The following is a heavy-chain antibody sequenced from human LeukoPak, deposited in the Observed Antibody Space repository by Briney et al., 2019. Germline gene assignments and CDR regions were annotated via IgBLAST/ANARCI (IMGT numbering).Heavy chain of an antibody. CDR2: ITGSSSTI. D-gene: IGHD3-10*01. J-gene: IGHJ6*02. V-gene: IGHV3-48*02. CDR3: AGDHRASGSYNGMDV. CDR1: GFTFSSCS. Sequence: GGSLRLSCAASGFTFSSCSMNWVRQAPGKGLEWVSYITGSSSTIYYADSVKGRFTISRDNAKDSLYLQMNSLRDEDTAVYYCAGDHRASGSYNGMDVWGQGTTVTVSS.